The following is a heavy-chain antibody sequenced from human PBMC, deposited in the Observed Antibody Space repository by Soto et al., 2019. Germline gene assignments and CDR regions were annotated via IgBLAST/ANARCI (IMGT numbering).Heavy chain of an antibody. D-gene: IGHD6-19*01. J-gene: IGHJ4*02. Sequence: SETLSLTCTVSGGSISSSSYYWGWIRRPPGKGLEWIGSIYYSGSTYYNPSLKSRVTISVDTSKNQFSLKLSSVTAADTAVYYCARQTIAVAGRKIDYWGQGTLVTVSS. CDR2: IYYSGST. CDR1: GGSISSSSYY. CDR3: ARQTIAVAGRKIDY. V-gene: IGHV4-39*01.